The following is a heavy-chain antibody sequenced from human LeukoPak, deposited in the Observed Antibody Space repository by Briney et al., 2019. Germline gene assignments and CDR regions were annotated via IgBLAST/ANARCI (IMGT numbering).Heavy chain of an antibody. J-gene: IGHJ4*02. D-gene: IGHD3-22*01. CDR3: ARVSGMGIVSNPFDY. Sequence: SETLSLTCAVYGGSFSGYYWSWIRQPPGKGLEWIGEINHSGSTNYNPSLKSRVTISVDTSKNQFSLKLSSVTAADTAVYYCARVSGMGIVSNPFDYWGQGTLVTVSS. CDR1: GGSFSGYY. V-gene: IGHV4-34*01. CDR2: INHSGST.